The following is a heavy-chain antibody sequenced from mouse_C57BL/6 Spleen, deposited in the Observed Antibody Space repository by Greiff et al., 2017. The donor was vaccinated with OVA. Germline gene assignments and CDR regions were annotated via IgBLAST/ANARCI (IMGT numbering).Heavy chain of an antibody. D-gene: IGHD2-4*01. V-gene: IGHV3-6*01. CDR3: AKYDYDVGYFDY. CDR1: GYSITSGYY. Sequence: VQLKESGPGLVKPSQSLSLTCSVTGYSITSGYYWNWIRQFPGNKLEWMGYISYDGSNNYDPSLKNRISITRDTSKNQFFLKLNSVTTEDTATYYCAKYDYDVGYFDYWGQGTTLTVSS. J-gene: IGHJ2*01. CDR2: ISYDGSN.